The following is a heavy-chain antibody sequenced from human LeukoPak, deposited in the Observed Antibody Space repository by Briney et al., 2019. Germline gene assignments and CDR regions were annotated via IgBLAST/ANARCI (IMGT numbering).Heavy chain of an antibody. V-gene: IGHV1-69*05. Sequence: ASVKVSCKASGGTFSSYAISWVRQAPGQGLEWMERIIPIFGTANYAQKFQGRVTITTDESTSTAYMELSSLRSEDTAVYYCAREITEVGATQRPLTYFDYWGQGTLVTVSS. CDR2: IIPIFGTA. CDR3: AREITEVGATQRPLTYFDY. D-gene: IGHD1-26*01. J-gene: IGHJ4*02. CDR1: GGTFSSYA.